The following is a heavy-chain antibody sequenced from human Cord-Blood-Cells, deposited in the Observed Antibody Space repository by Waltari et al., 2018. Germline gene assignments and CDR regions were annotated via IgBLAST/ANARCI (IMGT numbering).Heavy chain of an antibody. Sequence: QVQLQQWGAGLLKPSETLSLTCAVYGGSFSGYYSSWIRQPPGKGLEWIGEINHSGSTNYHPSLKSRVTISVDTSKNQFSLKLSSVTAADAAVYYCARGPVGLGMYDYWGQGTLVTVAA. D-gene: IGHD3-16*01. CDR2: INHSGST. J-gene: IGHJ4*02. V-gene: IGHV4-34*01. CDR3: ARGPVGLGMYDY. CDR1: GGSFSGYY.